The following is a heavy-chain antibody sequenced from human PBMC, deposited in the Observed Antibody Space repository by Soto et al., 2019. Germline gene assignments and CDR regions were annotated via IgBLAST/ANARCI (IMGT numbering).Heavy chain of an antibody. CDR3: ERRTGNWNFWYYFDY. V-gene: IGHV4-31*03. CDR1: GGSFSSGDYY. Sequence: QVQMQESGPGQVKPSQTLSLTCTVSGGSFSSGDYYWSWIRQHPGKGLEWIGYIYSSGSTYYNPSLKSRVTISVGTSKKQFSLELSSVTAADTAVYYCERRTGNWNFWYYFDYWGQGTLVTVSS. D-gene: IGHD1-7*01. CDR2: IYSSGST. J-gene: IGHJ4*02.